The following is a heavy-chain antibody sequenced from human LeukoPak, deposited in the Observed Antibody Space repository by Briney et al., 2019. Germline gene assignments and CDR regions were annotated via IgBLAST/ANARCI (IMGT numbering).Heavy chain of an antibody. Sequence: ASVKVSCKASGYTFTSYGISWVRQAPGQGLEWVGWISAYNGNTNYAQKLQGRVTMTTDTSTSTAYMELRSLRSDDTAVYYCAGLVVVVAAGDYWGQGTLVTVSS. V-gene: IGHV1-18*01. J-gene: IGHJ4*02. CDR1: GYTFTSYG. D-gene: IGHD2-15*01. CDR3: AGLVVVVAAGDY. CDR2: ISAYNGNT.